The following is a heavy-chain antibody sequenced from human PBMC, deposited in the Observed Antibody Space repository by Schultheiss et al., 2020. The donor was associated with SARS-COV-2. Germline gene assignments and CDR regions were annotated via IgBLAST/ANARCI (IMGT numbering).Heavy chain of an antibody. Sequence: GGSLRLSCAASGFTFSSYAMSWVRQAPGKGLEWVSVIYSGGSTYYADSVKGRFTISRDNSKNTLYLQMNSLRAEDTAVYYCARDGSSSSFFWGQGTLVTVSS. V-gene: IGHV3-66*01. CDR2: IYSGGST. J-gene: IGHJ4*02. CDR3: ARDGSSSSFF. D-gene: IGHD6-6*01. CDR1: GFTFSSYA.